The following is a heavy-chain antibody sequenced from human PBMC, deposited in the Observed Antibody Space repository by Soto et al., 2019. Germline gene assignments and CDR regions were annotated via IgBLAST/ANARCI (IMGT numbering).Heavy chain of an antibody. D-gene: IGHD6-19*01. J-gene: IGHJ4*02. CDR1: GYTFTSYA. CDR2: INAGNGNT. CDR3: ARAEGIAVAIPDY. V-gene: IGHV1-3*01. Sequence: ASVKVSCKASGYTFTSYAMHWVRQAPGQRLERMGWINAGNGNTKYAQKFQGRVTITRDTSASTAYMELSSLRSDDTAVYYCARAEGIAVAIPDYWGQGTLVTVSS.